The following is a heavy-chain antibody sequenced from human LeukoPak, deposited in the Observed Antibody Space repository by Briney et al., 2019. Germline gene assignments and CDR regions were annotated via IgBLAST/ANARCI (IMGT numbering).Heavy chain of an antibody. CDR2: INSDGSST. CDR3: ARGMSGFTKSGLDY. CDR1: GFTFSSYW. D-gene: IGHD5-12*01. Sequence: GGSLRLSCAASGFTFSSYWMHWVRHAPGKGLVWVSRINSDGSSTSYADSVKGRLTISRDNAKNTLYLQMNSLRAEDTAVYYCARGMSGFTKSGLDYWGQGTLVTVSS. V-gene: IGHV3-74*01. J-gene: IGHJ4*02.